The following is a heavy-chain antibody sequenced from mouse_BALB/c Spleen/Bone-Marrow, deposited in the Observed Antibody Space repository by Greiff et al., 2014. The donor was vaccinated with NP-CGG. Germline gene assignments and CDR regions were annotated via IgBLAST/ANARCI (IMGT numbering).Heavy chain of an antibody. Sequence: EVKLVESGPELVRPGASVKISCKASGYTFTDYNMHWVKQSHGKSLEWIGYIYPYNGGTGYNQKLKSKATLTVDNSSSTAYMELRSLTSEDSAVYYCARLGRDYWGQGTTLTVSS. CDR3: ARLGRDY. CDR1: GYTFTDYN. V-gene: IGHV1S29*02. J-gene: IGHJ2*01. D-gene: IGHD4-1*01. CDR2: IYPYNGGT.